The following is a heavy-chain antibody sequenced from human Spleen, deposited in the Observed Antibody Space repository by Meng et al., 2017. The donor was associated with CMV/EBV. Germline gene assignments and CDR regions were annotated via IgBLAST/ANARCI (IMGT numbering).Heavy chain of an antibody. V-gene: IGHV4-4*02. CDR2: IYHRGNT. Sequence: CAVSGGSISSNSWWTWVSQPPGKGLEWIGEIYHRGNTNYNPSLESRVTISLDKSKNQFSLKLTSVTAADTAIYYCARDPGGEAPLDYWGQGTLVTVSS. D-gene: IGHD1-14*01. CDR3: ARDPGGEAPLDY. CDR1: GGSISSNSW. J-gene: IGHJ4*02.